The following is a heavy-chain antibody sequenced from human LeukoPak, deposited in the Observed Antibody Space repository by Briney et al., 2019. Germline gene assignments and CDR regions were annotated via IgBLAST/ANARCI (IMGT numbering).Heavy chain of an antibody. J-gene: IGHJ4*02. D-gene: IGHD2-15*01. CDR1: GFTFDDYA. CDR2: ISGSGDST. V-gene: IGHV3-23*01. Sequence: GGSLRLSCAASGFTFDDYAMHWVRQAPGKGLEWVSGISGSGDSTYYADSVKGRFTISRDNSKNTLYLQMNSLRAEDTAVYYCAKDYCSGGSCGSDYWGQGTLVTVSS. CDR3: AKDYCSGGSCGSDY.